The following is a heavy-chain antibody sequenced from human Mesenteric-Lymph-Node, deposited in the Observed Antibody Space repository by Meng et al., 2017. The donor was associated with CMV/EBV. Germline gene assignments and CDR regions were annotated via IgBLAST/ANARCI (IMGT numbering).Heavy chain of an antibody. D-gene: IGHD3-9*01. V-gene: IGHV1-2*02. J-gene: IGHJ4*02. CDR2: INPNRGDT. Sequence: ASVKVSCKASGYTFTEYYLHWLRQAPGQGLEWLGWINPNRGDTKYAQKVQGRVIMTRDTSITTAYVELSSLRSDDTAVYYCARTEVVPPAIGYFVYWGQGTLVTVSS. CDR1: GYTFTEYY. CDR3: ARTEVVPPAIGYFVY.